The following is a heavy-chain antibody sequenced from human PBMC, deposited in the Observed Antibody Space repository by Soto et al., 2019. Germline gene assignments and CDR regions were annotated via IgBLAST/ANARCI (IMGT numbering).Heavy chain of an antibody. CDR1: GGSFSGYY. Sequence: SGTLSLTCAVYGGSFSGYYWSWIRQPPGKGLEWIGEINHSGSTNYNPSLKSRVTISVDTSKNQFSLKLSSVTAADTAVYYCAGRGGVVPTDYWGQGTLVTVSS. CDR3: AGRGGVVPTDY. D-gene: IGHD3-3*01. CDR2: INHSGST. V-gene: IGHV4-34*01. J-gene: IGHJ4*02.